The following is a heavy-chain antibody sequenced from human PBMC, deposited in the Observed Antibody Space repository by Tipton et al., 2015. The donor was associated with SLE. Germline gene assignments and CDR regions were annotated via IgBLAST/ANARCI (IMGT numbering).Heavy chain of an antibody. Sequence: SLRLSCAASGFIFDDYAMNWVRQAPGKGLEWVSGISWNSGSIGYADSVKGRFTISRDNANNSLYLQMNSLRAEDTALYYCAKGSTLNYYFHMDVWGQGTTVTVSS. CDR2: ISWNSGSI. CDR1: GFIFDDYA. CDR3: AKGSTLNYYFHMDV. V-gene: IGHV3-9*01. J-gene: IGHJ6*02. D-gene: IGHD3-10*01.